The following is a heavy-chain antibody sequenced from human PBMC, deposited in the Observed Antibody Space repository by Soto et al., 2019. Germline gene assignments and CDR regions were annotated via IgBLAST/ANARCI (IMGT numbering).Heavy chain of an antibody. CDR2: ISSSSSYI. Sequence: GGSLRLSCAASGFTFSSYSMNWVRQAPGKGLEWVSSISSSSSYIYYADSVKGRFTISRDNAKNSLYLQMNSLRAEDTAVYYCARDPAPSEMYSSGWYFDYWGQGTLVTVSS. CDR3: ARDPAPSEMYSSGWYFDY. CDR1: GFTFSSYS. J-gene: IGHJ4*02. V-gene: IGHV3-21*01. D-gene: IGHD6-19*01.